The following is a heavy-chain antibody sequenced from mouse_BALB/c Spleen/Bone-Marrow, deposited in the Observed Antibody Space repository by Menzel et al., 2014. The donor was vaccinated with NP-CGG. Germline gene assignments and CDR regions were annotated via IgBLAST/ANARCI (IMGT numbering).Heavy chain of an antibody. CDR1: GYTFTSYY. Sequence: VQLQQSGPELVRPGASVMISCKASGYTFTSYYIHWVKQRPGQGLEWIGWIYPGNVNTKYNEKFKGKATLTADKSSSTAYMQLSSLTSEDSAVYFCARGNGGAWFAYWGQGTLVTVSA. CDR3: ARGNGGAWFAY. CDR2: IYPGNVNT. V-gene: IGHV1S56*01. J-gene: IGHJ3*01.